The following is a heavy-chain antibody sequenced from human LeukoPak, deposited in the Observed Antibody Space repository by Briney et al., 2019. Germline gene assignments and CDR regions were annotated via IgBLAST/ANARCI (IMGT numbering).Heavy chain of an antibody. D-gene: IGHD3-10*01. CDR1: GFIFSDCA. Sequence: SGRSLRLSCAASGFIFSDCAMHWVRQVPGQGLEWMGWMNPHSGGTNYAQKFQGRVTMTRDTSVSTDYMELSRLTSDDTAVYYCVRDGDGRINFDCWGQGTLVTVSS. V-gene: IGHV1-2*02. CDR3: VRDGDGRINFDC. J-gene: IGHJ4*02. CDR2: MNPHSGGT.